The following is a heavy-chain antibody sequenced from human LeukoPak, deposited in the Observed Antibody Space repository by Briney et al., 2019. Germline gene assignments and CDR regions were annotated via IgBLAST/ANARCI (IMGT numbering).Heavy chain of an antibody. CDR2: CSGDGGST. CDR1: GFTFDAYA. Sequence: GGPLRPSCAVSGFTFDAYAMHGVRQAPGKGREWGCLCSGDGGSTYYADSVKGRFTISRDNSKNPLYLQMNSLRTEDTALYYCAKSMGQWLEYDFDYWGQGTLVTVSS. V-gene: IGHV3-43*02. D-gene: IGHD6-19*01. J-gene: IGHJ4*02. CDR3: AKSMGQWLEYDFDY.